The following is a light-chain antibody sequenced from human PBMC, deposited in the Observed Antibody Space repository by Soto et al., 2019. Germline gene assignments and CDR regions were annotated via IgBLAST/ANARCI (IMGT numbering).Light chain of an antibody. CDR3: QLYNSYPWT. Sequence: DIQMTQSPSTLSASVGDRVTITCRASHSISSWLAWYQQKPGKAPKLLIYKASSLESGAPSRFSGSGSGTEFTLTISSLPPDDFATDYCQLYNSYPWTFGQGT. CDR2: KAS. V-gene: IGKV1-5*03. J-gene: IGKJ1*01. CDR1: HSISSW.